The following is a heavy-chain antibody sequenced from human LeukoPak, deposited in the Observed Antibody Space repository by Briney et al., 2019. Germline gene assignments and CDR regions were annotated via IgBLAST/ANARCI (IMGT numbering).Heavy chain of an antibody. Sequence: GESLRLSCAASGFTFSNYWMHWVRQAPGKGLVWVSRINSDGINTSYADSVKGRFTISRDNAKNTLNLQMNSLRAEDTAVYYCARDLGQYYDTSDNWFDPWGQGTLVTVSS. CDR1: GFTFSNYW. CDR3: ARDLGQYYDTSDNWFDP. V-gene: IGHV3-74*01. J-gene: IGHJ5*02. CDR2: INSDGINT. D-gene: IGHD3-22*01.